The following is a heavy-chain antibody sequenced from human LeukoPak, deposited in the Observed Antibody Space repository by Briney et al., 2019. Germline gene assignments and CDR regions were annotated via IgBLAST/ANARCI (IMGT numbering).Heavy chain of an antibody. D-gene: IGHD2-8*01. J-gene: IGHJ5*02. CDR3: ARELGYCTNGVCP. CDR1: GGTFSSYA. V-gene: IGHV1-69*05. Sequence: ASVKVSCKASGGTFSSYAISWVRQAPGQGLEWMGGIIPIFGTANYAQKFQGRVTITTDESTSTAYMELSSLRSEDTAVYYCARELGYCTNGVCPWGQGTLVTVSS. CDR2: IIPIFGTA.